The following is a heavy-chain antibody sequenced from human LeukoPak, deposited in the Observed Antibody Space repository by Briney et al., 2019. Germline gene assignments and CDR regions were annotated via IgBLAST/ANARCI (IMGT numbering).Heavy chain of an antibody. CDR3: ARGRDGYNYYYYYYMDV. D-gene: IGHD5-24*01. Sequence: GGSLRLSCAASGFTLSNYGMHWVRQAPGKGLEWVAIMWYDGSIKYYADYAKGRFTLSRDNSKSTVFLQMNSLRAEDTDVYYCARGRDGYNYYYYYYMDVWGKGTTVTVSS. J-gene: IGHJ6*03. CDR2: MWYDGSIK. CDR1: GFTLSNYG. V-gene: IGHV3-33*02.